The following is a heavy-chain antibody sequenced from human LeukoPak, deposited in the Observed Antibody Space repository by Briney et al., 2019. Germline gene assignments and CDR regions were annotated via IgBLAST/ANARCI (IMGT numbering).Heavy chain of an antibody. V-gene: IGHV1-2*02. CDR3: ATLGYCSSTSCYRDIDY. CDR1: GYTFTGYY. J-gene: IGHJ4*02. Sequence: ASVKVSCKASGYTFTGYYIHWLRQAPGQGLEWMGWISPNSGDTNYAQRFQGRVTMTRDTSISTAYMQLSRLRSDDTAVYYCATLGYCSSTSCYRDIDYWGQGTLVTVSS. CDR2: ISPNSGDT. D-gene: IGHD2-2*01.